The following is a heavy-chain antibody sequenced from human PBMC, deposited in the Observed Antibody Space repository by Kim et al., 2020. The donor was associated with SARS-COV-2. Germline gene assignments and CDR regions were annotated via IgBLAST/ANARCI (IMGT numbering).Heavy chain of an antibody. J-gene: IGHJ5*02. CDR2: IGTSGNNI. CDR3: ARDGKPHHWFDP. CDR1: GFTFSDYY. V-gene: IGHV3-11*01. Sequence: GGSLRLSCAASGFTFSDYYMSWIRQAPGKGLEWIAYIGTSGNNIFYADSVKGRFTMSRDNGRNLLYLQMNSLRAEDTAVYFCARDGKPHHWFDPWGQGTLVPVSS.